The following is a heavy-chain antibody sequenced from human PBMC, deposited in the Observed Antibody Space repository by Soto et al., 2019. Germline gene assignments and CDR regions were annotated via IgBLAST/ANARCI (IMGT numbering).Heavy chain of an antibody. J-gene: IGHJ4*02. CDR1: GGSISSYY. D-gene: IGHD4-17*01. CDR3: ARVRTTLPAYYFDD. Sequence: PSETLSLTCTVSGGSISSYYWSWIRQPPGKGLEWIGYIYYSGSTNYNPSLKSRVTISVDTSKNQFSLKLSSVTAADTAVYYCARVRTTLPAYYFDDRGQGTLVTVSS. V-gene: IGHV4-59*01. CDR2: IYYSGST.